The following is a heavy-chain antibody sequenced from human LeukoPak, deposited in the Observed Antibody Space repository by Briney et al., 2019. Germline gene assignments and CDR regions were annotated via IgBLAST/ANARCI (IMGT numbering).Heavy chain of an antibody. V-gene: IGHV1-69*06. CDR3: ARDRGSYGLVFDY. CDR2: IIPIFGTA. Sequence: ASVKVSCKASGGTFSSYAISWVRQAPGQGLEWMGGIIPIFGTANYAQKFQGRVTITADKSTSTAYMELSSLRSEDTAVYYCARDRGSYGLVFDYWGQGTLVTVSS. CDR1: GGTFSSYA. J-gene: IGHJ4*02. D-gene: IGHD1-26*01.